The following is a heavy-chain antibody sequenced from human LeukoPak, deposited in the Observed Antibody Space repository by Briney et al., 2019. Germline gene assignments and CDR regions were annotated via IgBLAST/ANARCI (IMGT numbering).Heavy chain of an antibody. D-gene: IGHD3-22*01. CDR3: FLYYYDSSGYYRFDY. CDR2: IKSKTDGGTT. CDR1: GFTFSNAW. V-gene: IGHV3-15*07. J-gene: IGHJ4*02. Sequence: GGSLRLSCAASGFTFSNAWMNWVRQAPGKGLEWVDRIKSKTDGGTTDYAAPVKGRFTISRDDSKNTLYLQMNSLKTEDTAVYYCFLYYYDSSGYYRFDYWGQGTLVTVSS.